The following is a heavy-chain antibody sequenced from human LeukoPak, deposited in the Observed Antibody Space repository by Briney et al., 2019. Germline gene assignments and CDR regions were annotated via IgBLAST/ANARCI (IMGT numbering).Heavy chain of an antibody. V-gene: IGHV3-23*01. Sequence: GGSLRLSCTVSGFTVSSNSWSWVRQAPGKGLEWVSGISGDAGRTYYADSVKGRFTIYRDNSKNTLYLQMNSLGAEDTAVYYCVQVWAGGAFAYWGKGTLVP. CDR1: GFTVSSNS. CDR3: VQVWAGGAFAY. CDR2: ISGDAGRT. J-gene: IGHJ4*02. D-gene: IGHD3/OR15-3a*01.